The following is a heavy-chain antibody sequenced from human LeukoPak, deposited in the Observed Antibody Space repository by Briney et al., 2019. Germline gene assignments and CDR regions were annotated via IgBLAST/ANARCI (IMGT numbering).Heavy chain of an antibody. D-gene: IGHD2-21*02. CDR1: GYTFTSYD. Sequence: GASVKVSCKASGYTFTSYDINWVRQAPGQGLEWMGWISAYNGNTNYAQKLQGRVTMTTDTSTSTAYMELRSLRSDDTAVYYCARGLGHIVVVTAPDDAFDIWGQGTMVTVSS. CDR3: ARGLGHIVVVTAPDDAFDI. CDR2: ISAYNGNT. V-gene: IGHV1-18*01. J-gene: IGHJ3*02.